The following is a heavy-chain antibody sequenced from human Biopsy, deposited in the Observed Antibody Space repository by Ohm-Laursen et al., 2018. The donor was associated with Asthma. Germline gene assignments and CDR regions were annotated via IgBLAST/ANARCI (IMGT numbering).Heavy chain of an antibody. CDR2: INSDGSSL. J-gene: IGHJ4*02. V-gene: IGHV3-74*01. CDR3: ARGKTWGRSYYFDY. D-gene: IGHD6-6*01. CDR1: GFSFSTYW. Sequence: GSLRLSCAASGFSFSTYWMHWVRQAPGKGLVWVARINSDGSSLSYADSVKGRFTISRDNSKDTLYLQVNSLRGDDTAVYYCARGKTWGRSYYFDYWGQGTLVTVSS.